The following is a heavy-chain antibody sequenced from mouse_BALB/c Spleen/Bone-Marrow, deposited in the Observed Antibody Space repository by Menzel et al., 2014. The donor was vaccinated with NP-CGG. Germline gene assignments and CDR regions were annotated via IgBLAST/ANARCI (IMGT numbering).Heavy chain of an antibody. CDR1: GFTFSSFG. Sequence: EVKVVESGGGLVQPGGSRKLSCAASGFTFSSFGMHWVRQAPEKGLEWVAYISSGSSTIYYADTVKGRFTISGDNPKNTLFLQKTSLRSEDTAMYYCARRDDGYYNFDYWGQGTTLTVSS. CDR3: ARRDDGYYNFDY. CDR2: ISSGSSTI. V-gene: IGHV5-17*02. D-gene: IGHD2-3*01. J-gene: IGHJ2*01.